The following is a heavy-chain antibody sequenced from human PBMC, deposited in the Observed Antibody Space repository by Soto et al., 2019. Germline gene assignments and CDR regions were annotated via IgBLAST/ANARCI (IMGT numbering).Heavy chain of an antibody. CDR3: ARAPRLEDCYTTGCYSEAWFDP. J-gene: IGHJ5*02. Sequence: QVQLVQSGAEVKKPGASVKVSCKASGYTFANYYINWVRQAPGQGLEWMGVINPSGGSARYTQKSQGRFTMTRDTATRTVYMEPSSLRSEDTAMYYCARAPRLEDCYTTGCYSEAWFDPWGQGTLVTVSS. D-gene: IGHD2-2*01. CDR2: INPSGGSA. CDR1: GYTFANYY. V-gene: IGHV1-46*03.